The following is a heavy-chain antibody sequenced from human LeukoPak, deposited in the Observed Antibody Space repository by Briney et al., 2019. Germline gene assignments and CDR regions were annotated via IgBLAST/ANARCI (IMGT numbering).Heavy chain of an antibody. D-gene: IGHD6-13*01. Sequence: GASVKVSCKASGYTFTSYGVSWVRQAPGQGLEWMGWISAYNGNTNYAQKLQGRVTMTTDTSTSTAYMELRSLRSDDTAVYYCARDGPLLAAGAFDIWGQGTMVTVSS. J-gene: IGHJ3*02. CDR3: ARDGPLLAAGAFDI. CDR2: ISAYNGNT. CDR1: GYTFTSYG. V-gene: IGHV1-18*01.